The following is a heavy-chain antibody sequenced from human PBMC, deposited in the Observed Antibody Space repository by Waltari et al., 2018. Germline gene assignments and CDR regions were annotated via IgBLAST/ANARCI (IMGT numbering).Heavy chain of an antibody. J-gene: IGHJ4*02. D-gene: IGHD2-15*01. CDR1: GGSISSTSYY. Sequence: QLQLQESGPGLVKPSETLSLTCSVSGGSISSTSYYWGWIRQPPGKGLEWIGIFSYNANTYYNPSLKSRITISVDTSKNQCSLQLRSVTAADTAMYYCARPGRVGGGSLMGLDYWGQGTLVTVSS. V-gene: IGHV4-39*01. CDR3: ARPGRVGGGSLMGLDY. CDR2: FSYNANT.